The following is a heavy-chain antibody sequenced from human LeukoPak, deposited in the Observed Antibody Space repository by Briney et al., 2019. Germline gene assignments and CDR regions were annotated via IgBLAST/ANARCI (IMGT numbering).Heavy chain of an antibody. J-gene: IGHJ4*02. CDR1: GGSISSYY. CDR2: ISYSGST. D-gene: IGHD1-26*01. V-gene: IGHV4-59*08. CDR3: ARHNIVGTPPYPFDY. Sequence: SETLSLPCTVSGGSISSYYWSWIRQPPGKGLEWIGYISYSGSTNYNPSLKSRVTISVDTSKNQFSLKLNSVTAADTAVYYCARHNIVGTPPYPFDYWGQGTLVTVSS.